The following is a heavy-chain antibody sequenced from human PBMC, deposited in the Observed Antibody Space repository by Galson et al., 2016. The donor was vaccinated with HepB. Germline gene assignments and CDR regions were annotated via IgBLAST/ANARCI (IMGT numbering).Heavy chain of an antibody. V-gene: IGHV4-39*02. CDR3: ARPRLPHYYYGLDV. Sequence: SETLSLTCTVSADSFGDYDWNWIRQPPGKGLEWIASSYVGGSTYYEPSLRSRVTTSFDTSKNHFSLRLSSVTAADTAVYYCARPRLPHYYYGLDVWGQGTTVTVSS. D-gene: IGHD2-15*01. CDR2: SYVGGST. CDR1: ADSFGDYD. J-gene: IGHJ6*02.